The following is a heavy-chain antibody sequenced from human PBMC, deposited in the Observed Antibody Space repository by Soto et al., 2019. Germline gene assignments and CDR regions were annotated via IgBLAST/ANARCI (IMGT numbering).Heavy chain of an antibody. D-gene: IGHD5-12*01. CDR2: IVPVFGRP. CDR3: AREGSGYNF. J-gene: IGHJ4*02. CDR1: GGSFSNLG. Sequence: AAVKVSCKASGGSFSNLGISWVRQAPGQGLEWMGGIVPVFGRPNYAQRFRGRLTITADESTSTGYMELISLRSDDTAVYYCAREGSGYNFWGQGTQVTVSS. V-gene: IGHV1-69*13.